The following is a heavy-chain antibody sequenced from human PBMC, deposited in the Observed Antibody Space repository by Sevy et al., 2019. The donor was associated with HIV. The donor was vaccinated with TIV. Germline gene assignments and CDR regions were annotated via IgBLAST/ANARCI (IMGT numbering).Heavy chain of an antibody. CDR3: GKGGGGHYDPDEIGYYFYYYNMDV. Sequence: GGSLRLSCAVSGFSFDSYGMTWVRQAPGKGLEWVSGISGSGTRTYYADSVKGRFIISRDNSKNTLYLQMNSLRSEDTAFYYWGKGGGGHYDPDEIGYYFYYYNMDVWGKGTTVTVSS. J-gene: IGHJ6*03. CDR1: GFSFDSYG. V-gene: IGHV3-23*01. CDR2: ISGSGTRT. D-gene: IGHD3-22*01.